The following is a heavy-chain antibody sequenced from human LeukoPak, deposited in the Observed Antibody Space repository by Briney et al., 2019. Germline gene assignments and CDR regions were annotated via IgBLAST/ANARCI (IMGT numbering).Heavy chain of an antibody. CDR1: GFTFSSYS. J-gene: IGHJ6*02. Sequence: GGSLRLSCAASGFTFSSYSMNWVRQAPGKGLEWVSSISSSSSYIYYADSVKGRFTISRDNAKNSLYLQMNSLRAEDTAVYYCARVADYYGSAARYYYYGMDVWGQGTTVTVSS. D-gene: IGHD3-10*01. V-gene: IGHV3-21*01. CDR3: ARVADYYGSAARYYYYGMDV. CDR2: ISSSSSYI.